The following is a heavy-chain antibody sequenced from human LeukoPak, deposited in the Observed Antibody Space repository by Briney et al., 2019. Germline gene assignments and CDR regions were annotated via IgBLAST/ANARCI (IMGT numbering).Heavy chain of an antibody. J-gene: IGHJ1*01. Sequence: PGGSLRLSCAASEFSVGSNYMTWVRQAPGKGLEWVSLIYSGGSTYYADSVKGRFTISRDNSKNTLYLQMNSLRAEDTAMYYCAKDDDWGRFNHWGQGTLVTVSS. CDR1: EFSVGSNY. CDR2: IYSGGST. CDR3: AKDDDWGRFNH. V-gene: IGHV3-66*01. D-gene: IGHD3-16*01.